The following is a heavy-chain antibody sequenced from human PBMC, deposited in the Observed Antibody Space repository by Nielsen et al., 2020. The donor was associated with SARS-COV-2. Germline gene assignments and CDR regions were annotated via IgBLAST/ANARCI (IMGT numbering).Heavy chain of an antibody. Sequence: SCAASGFTFSDYYMSWIRQAPGKGLEGVSYISSSSSYTNYADSVKGRFTISRDNAKNSLYLQMNSLRAEDTAVYYCARDTPPIAVASLFDYWGQGTLVTVSS. J-gene: IGHJ4*02. CDR3: ARDTPPIAVASLFDY. V-gene: IGHV3-11*05. D-gene: IGHD6-19*01. CDR2: ISSSSSYT. CDR1: GFTFSDYY.